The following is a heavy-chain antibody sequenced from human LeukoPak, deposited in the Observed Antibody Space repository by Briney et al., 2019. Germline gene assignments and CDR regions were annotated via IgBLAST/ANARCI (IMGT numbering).Heavy chain of an antibody. CDR2: IRSDGSKQ. D-gene: IGHD3-22*01. J-gene: IGHJ4*02. CDR3: VRGMIVVVIASFDY. CDR1: GFPFSNYG. Sequence: GGSLKLSCAASGFPFSNYGIHWVRQAPGKGLEWVAFIRSDGSKQYADSVKGRFSISRDNSKNTVYLQMNSLRAEDTAVYYCVRGMIVVVIASFDYWGQGTLVTVSS. V-gene: IGHV3-30*02.